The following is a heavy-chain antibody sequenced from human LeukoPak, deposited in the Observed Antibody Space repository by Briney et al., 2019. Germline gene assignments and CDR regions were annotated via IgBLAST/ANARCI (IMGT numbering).Heavy chain of an antibody. V-gene: IGHV5-51*01. J-gene: IGHJ3*02. CDR3: ARRRDYSDYSDAFDI. CDR1: GYSFTNYW. Sequence: GESLKISCRGSGYSFTNYWIGWVRQMPGKGLEWMGIIYPGDSDTRYSPSFQGQVTISADKSINTAYLQWSSLKASDTAIFYCARRRDYSDYSDAFDIWGRGTMVTVSS. CDR2: IYPGDSDT. D-gene: IGHD4-11*01.